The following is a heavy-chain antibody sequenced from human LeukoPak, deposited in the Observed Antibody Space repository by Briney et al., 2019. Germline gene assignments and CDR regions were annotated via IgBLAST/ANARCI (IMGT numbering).Heavy chain of an antibody. D-gene: IGHD6-13*01. Sequence: GGSLRLSCAASGFAFNNYWMHWVRQAPGKGLVRVARTNTHGTSANYADSVKGRFIISRDNANNTLYLQMNGLRDEDTGVYYALAGYYYYYMDVWGKGTTVTVSS. V-gene: IGHV3-74*01. CDR3: LAGYYYYYMDV. J-gene: IGHJ6*03. CDR1: GFAFNNYW. CDR2: TNTHGTSA.